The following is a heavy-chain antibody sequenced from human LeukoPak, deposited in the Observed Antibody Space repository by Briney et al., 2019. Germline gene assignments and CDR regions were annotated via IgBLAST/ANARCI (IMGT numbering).Heavy chain of an antibody. D-gene: IGHD1-26*01. V-gene: IGHV1-24*01. J-gene: IGHJ3*02. CDR1: GYTLTELS. Sequence: ASVKVSCKVSGYTLTELSMHWVRQAPGKGLEWMGGFDPEDGETIYAQKFQGRVTMTEDTSTDTAYMELSSLRSEDAAVYYCATASQGREWELLEGAFGIWGQGTMVTVSS. CDR2: FDPEDGET. CDR3: ATASQGREWELLEGAFGI.